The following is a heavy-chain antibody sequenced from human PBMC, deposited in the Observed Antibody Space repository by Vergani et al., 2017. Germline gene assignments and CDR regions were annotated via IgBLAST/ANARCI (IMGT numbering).Heavy chain of an antibody. CDR1: GDSVPSNSAA. V-gene: IGHV6-1*01. D-gene: IGHD6-6*01. CDR2: TYYRSKWYN. Sequence: QVQLQQSGPGLVKPSQTLSLTCAIPGDSVPSNSAAWNWISQSPSRGLEWLGRTYYRSKWYNDYAVSVKSRITINPDTSKNQFSLQLNSVTPEDTAVYYCARERTSYSSSSGGYYYYYMDVWGKGTTVTVSS. J-gene: IGHJ6*03. CDR3: ARERTSYSSSSGGYYYYYMDV.